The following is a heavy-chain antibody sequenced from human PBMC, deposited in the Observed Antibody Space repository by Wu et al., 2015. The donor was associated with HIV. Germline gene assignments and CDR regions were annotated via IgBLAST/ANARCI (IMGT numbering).Heavy chain of an antibody. CDR3: ATERGEVDDYGDYILGRIYYFDS. Sequence: QLVQSGAEVKKPGASVKVSCKASGYTFTGYYIHWVRQAPGQGLEWMGWINSNSGDTNHAQKFQGRVTMTRDTSISTAYMELSRLRSDDTAVYYCATERGEVDDYGDYILGRIYYFDSWARERVSPSPQ. CDR2: INSNSGDT. J-gene: IGHJ4*02. CDR1: GYTFTGYY. V-gene: IGHV1-2*02. D-gene: IGHD4-17*01.